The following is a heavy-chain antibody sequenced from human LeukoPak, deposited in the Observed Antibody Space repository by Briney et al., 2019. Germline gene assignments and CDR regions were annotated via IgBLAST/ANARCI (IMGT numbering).Heavy chain of an antibody. CDR1: GFTFSDYY. V-gene: IGHV3-11*01. D-gene: IGHD3-22*01. CDR3: ARDRLGDYDHSGYYDK. Sequence: GGSLRLSCAASGFTFSDYYMSSIRQAPGKGLEWVSYICDSGRTIYYADSVKGRFTISRDNAKNSVYLQMNNLGAEDTAVYYCARDRLGDYDHSGYYDKWGQGTLVTVSS. CDR2: ICDSGRTI. J-gene: IGHJ4*02.